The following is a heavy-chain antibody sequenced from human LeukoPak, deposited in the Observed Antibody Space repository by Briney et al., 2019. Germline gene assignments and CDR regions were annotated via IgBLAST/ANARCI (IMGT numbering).Heavy chain of an antibody. CDR1: GGTFSSYT. D-gene: IGHD2-2*02. Sequence: ASVKVSCKASGGTFSSYTISWVRQAPGQGLEWMGRIIPILGIANYAQKFQGRVTITADKSTSTAYMELSSLRSEDTAVYYCARVPYPAYIEVVPAAILDYYYYGMDVWGQGTTVTVSS. CDR3: ARVPYPAYIEVVPAAILDYYYYGMDV. CDR2: IIPILGIA. V-gene: IGHV1-69*02. J-gene: IGHJ6*02.